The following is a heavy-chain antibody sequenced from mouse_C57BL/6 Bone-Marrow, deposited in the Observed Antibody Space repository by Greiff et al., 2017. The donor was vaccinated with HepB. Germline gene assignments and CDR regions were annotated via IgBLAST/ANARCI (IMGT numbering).Heavy chain of an antibody. CDR2: SRNKANDYTT. CDR1: GFTFSDFY. CDR3: ARDANYDYPFAY. J-gene: IGHJ3*01. V-gene: IGHV7-1*01. D-gene: IGHD2-4*01. Sequence: EVQLVESGGGLVQSGRSLRLSCATSGFTFSDFYMEWVRQAPGKGLEWIAASRNKANDYTTEYSASVKGRFIVSRDTSQSILYLQMNALRAEDTAIYYCARDANYDYPFAYWGQGTLVTVSA.